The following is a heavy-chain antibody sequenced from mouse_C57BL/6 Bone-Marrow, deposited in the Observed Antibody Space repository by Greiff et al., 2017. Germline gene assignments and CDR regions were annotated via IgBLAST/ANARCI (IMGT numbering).Heavy chain of an antibody. V-gene: IGHV1-74*01. CDR3: AIPYYYCSSYDYFDY. Sequence: VPLQQPGAELVKPGASVKVSCKASGYTFTSYWMHWVKQRPGQGLEWSGRIHPSDSDTNYNQKFKGKATLTVDKSSSAAYMPLSSLISVDSAVYYCAIPYYYCSSYDYFDYWGQGTTLTVSS. CDR1: GYTFTSYW. D-gene: IGHD1-1*01. CDR2: IHPSDSDT. J-gene: IGHJ2*01.